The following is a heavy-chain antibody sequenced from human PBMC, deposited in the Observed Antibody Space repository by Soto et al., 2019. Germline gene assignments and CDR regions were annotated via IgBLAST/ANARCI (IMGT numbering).Heavy chain of an antibody. CDR1: GGIFSRHA. Sequence: QVQLVQSGAEVKKTGSSVKVSCKISGGIFSRHAIDWVRQAPGQGLEWMGGIVPKLGTVIYAQNFQARVTISADEFTNTSYLDLSGLTFEDTAVYYCARPRTYGYDSYGYSGHQFHDCGQGTLVTVSS. D-gene: IGHD5-18*01. CDR2: IVPKLGTV. J-gene: IGHJ4*02. V-gene: IGHV1-69*01. CDR3: ARPRTYGYDSYGYSGHQFHD.